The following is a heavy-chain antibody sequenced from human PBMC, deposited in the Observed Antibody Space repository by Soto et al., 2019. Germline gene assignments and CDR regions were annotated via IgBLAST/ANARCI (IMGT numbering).Heavy chain of an antibody. CDR3: AWTGLRESYYYYMDV. CDR2: IYYSGST. J-gene: IGHJ6*03. D-gene: IGHD5-12*01. V-gene: IGHV4-39*01. CDR1: GGSISSSSYY. Sequence: PSETLSLTCTVSGGSISSSSYYWGWIRQPPGKGLEWIGSIYYSGSTYYNPSLKSRVTISVDTSKNQFSLKLSSVTAADTAVYYCAWTGLRESYYYYMDVWGKGTTVTVSS.